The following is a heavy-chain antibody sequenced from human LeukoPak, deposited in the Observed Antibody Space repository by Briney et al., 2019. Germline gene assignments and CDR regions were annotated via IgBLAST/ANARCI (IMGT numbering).Heavy chain of an antibody. J-gene: IGHJ4*02. CDR2: ISGSGGNT. CDR3: AKTVRYCSGGTCYFSYFDY. D-gene: IGHD2-15*01. CDR1: GFTFSSYA. Sequence: GGSLRLSCAASGFTFSSYAMTWVRQAPGKGLEWVSAISGSGGNTYYADSVKDRFTISRDNSKSTLSVQMNSLRAEDTAIYYCAKTVRYCSGGTCYFSYFDYWGQGTLVTVSS. V-gene: IGHV3-23*01.